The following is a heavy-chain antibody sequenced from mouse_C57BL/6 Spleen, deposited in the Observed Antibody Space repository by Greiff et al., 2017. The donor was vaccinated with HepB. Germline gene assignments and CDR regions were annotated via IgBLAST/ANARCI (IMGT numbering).Heavy chain of an antibody. CDR2: IRNKANGYTT. D-gene: IGHD2-2*01. CDR1: GFTFTDYY. CDR3: ARYIGDGYDVEYYFDY. V-gene: IGHV7-3*01. Sequence: EVQGVESGGGLVQPGGSLSLSCAASGFTFTDYYMSWVRQPPGKALEWLGFIRNKANGYTTEYSASVKGRFTISRDNSQSILYLQMNALRAEDSATYYCARYIGDGYDVEYYFDYWGQGTTLTVSS. J-gene: IGHJ2*01.